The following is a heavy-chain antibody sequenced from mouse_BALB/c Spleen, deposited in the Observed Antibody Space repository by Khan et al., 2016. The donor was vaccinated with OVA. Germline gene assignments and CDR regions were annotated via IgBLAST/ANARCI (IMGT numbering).Heavy chain of an antibody. J-gene: IGHJ3*01. D-gene: IGHD6-1*01. CDR3: TRSGYASPFAY. CDR2: INTSNGGT. CDR1: GYTFSSYY. V-gene: IGHV1S81*02. Sequence: QVQLQQSGAELVKPGASVRLSCKASGYTFSSYYMYWVKQRPGQGLEWIGGINTSNGGTYFTEKFKTQATLTVDKSSSTAYMQHSSLTSEDSAVFYCTRSGYASPFAYWGQGTLVTVSA.